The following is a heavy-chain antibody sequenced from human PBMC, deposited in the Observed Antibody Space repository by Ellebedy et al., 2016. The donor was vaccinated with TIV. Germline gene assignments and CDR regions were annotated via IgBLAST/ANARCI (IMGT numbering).Heavy chain of an antibody. CDR1: GGNFISSA. J-gene: IGHJ3*02. V-gene: IGHV1-69*13. CDR2: IIAVFGTG. Sequence: AASVKVSCKASGGNFISSATSWVRQAPGQRFELMGGIIAVFGTGNYAQKFQRRVTITADESTSTAYMELSSLRSEDTAVYYCARDPGGDGYNSVPFDIWGQGTMVTVSS. D-gene: IGHD5-24*01. CDR3: ARDPGGDGYNSVPFDI.